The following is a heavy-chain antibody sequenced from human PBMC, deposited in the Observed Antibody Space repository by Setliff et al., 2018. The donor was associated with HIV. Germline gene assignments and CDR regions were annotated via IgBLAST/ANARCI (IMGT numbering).Heavy chain of an antibody. CDR3: ARRTIWGAAFDL. CDR1: GYSISSGFY. D-gene: IGHD3-16*01. V-gene: IGHV4-38-2*02. Sequence: TSETLSLTCNVSGYSISSGFYWGWIRQPPGKGLVWIGNIFHSGNTDQNPSIKSRATMSVETSENQFSLSLTSVTAADTAVYYCARRTIWGAAFDLWGRGTMVTVSS. CDR2: IFHSGNT. J-gene: IGHJ3*01.